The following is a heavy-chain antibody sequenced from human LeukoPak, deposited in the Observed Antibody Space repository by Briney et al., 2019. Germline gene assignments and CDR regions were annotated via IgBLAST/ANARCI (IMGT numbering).Heavy chain of an antibody. D-gene: IGHD5-24*01. CDR3: VKDIQLST. CDR2: IGSSGGST. J-gene: IGHJ3*01. Sequence: GGSLRLSCAASGFNFITAAMTWVRQAPGKGLEWVSLIGSSGGSTYYADSVKGRFTISRDNFNHTLSLQMNSLRAEDTAIYYCVKDIQLSTWGLGTVVTVPS. V-gene: IGHV3-23*01. CDR1: GFNFITAA.